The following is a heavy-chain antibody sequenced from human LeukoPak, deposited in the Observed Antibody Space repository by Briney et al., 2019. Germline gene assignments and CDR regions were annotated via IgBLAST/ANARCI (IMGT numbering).Heavy chain of an antibody. CDR2: ISGSGGST. CDR3: AKSTIVVVVAALDY. D-gene: IGHD2-15*01. CDR1: GLTVSSNY. Sequence: GGSLRLSCAASGLTVSSNYMSWVRQAPGKGLEWVSAISGSGGSTYYADSVKGRFTISRDNSKNTLYLQMNSLRAEDTAVYYCAKSTIVVVVAALDYWGQGTLVTVSS. V-gene: IGHV3-23*01. J-gene: IGHJ4*02.